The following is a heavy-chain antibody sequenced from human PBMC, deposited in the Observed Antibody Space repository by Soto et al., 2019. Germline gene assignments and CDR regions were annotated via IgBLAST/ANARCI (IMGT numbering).Heavy chain of an antibody. D-gene: IGHD6-19*01. V-gene: IGHV4-59*01. CDR3: ARVRYSSGWYLDY. Sequence: SETLSLTCPVSGGSISSYYWSWIRQPPGKGLEWIGYIYYSGSTNYNPSLKSRVTISVDTSKNQFSLKLSSVTAADTAVYYCARVRYSSGWYLDYWGQGTLVTVSS. CDR2: IYYSGST. J-gene: IGHJ4*02. CDR1: GGSISSYY.